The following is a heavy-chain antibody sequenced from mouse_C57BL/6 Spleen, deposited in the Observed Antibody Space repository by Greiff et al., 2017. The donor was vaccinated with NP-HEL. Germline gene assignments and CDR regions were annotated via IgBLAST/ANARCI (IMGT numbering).Heavy chain of an antibody. Sequence: QVQLQQPGAELVKPGASVKLSCKASGYTFTSYWMHWVKQRPGQGLEWIGMIHPNSGSTNYNEKLKSKATLTVDKSSSIAYLQLSSLTSEDSAVYYCAREGQVRLRWVAYWGQGTTLTVSS. CDR3: AREGQVRLRWVAY. CDR1: GYTFTSYW. V-gene: IGHV1-64*01. D-gene: IGHD3-2*02. J-gene: IGHJ2*01. CDR2: IHPNSGST.